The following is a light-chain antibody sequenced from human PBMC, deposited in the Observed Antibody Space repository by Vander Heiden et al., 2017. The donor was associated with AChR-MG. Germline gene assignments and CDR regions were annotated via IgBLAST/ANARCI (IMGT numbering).Light chain of an antibody. Sequence: SYELTQPPSVSVSPGQTASITCSGDNLGDKYACWYQQKPGQSPVLVIYQDSKRPSGIPERFSGSNSGNTANLTISGTQAMDEADYYCQAWDSSTAWVFGGGTKLTVL. CDR1: NLGDKY. CDR3: QAWDSSTAWV. CDR2: QDS. J-gene: IGLJ3*02. V-gene: IGLV3-1*01.